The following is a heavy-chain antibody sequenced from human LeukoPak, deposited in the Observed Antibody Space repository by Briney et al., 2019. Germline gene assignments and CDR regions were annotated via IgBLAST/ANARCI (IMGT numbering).Heavy chain of an antibody. J-gene: IGHJ4*02. CDR2: ISWNSGSI. Sequence: GRSLRLSCAASGFTFDDYAMHWVRQAPGKGLEWVSGISWNSGSIGYADSVKGRFTISRDNAKNSLYLQMNSLRAEDTALYYCAKDHSSWYLAPDYWGQGTLVTVSS. D-gene: IGHD6-13*01. CDR1: GFTFDDYA. CDR3: AKDHSSWYLAPDY. V-gene: IGHV3-9*01.